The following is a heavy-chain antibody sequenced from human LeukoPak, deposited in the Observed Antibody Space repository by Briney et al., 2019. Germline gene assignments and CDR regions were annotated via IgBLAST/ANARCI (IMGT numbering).Heavy chain of an antibody. CDR3: ARALAGSSFPYYYYYMDV. CDR1: GYTFTSYG. J-gene: IGHJ6*03. D-gene: IGHD2-15*01. Sequence: GASVNVSYKASGYTFTSYGISWVRQAPGQGLEWMGCMNPNSCNTGYAQKFQGRVTITRNTSISTAYMELSSLRSEDTAVYYCARALAGSSFPYYYYYMDVWGKGTTVTVSS. V-gene: IGHV1-8*03. CDR2: MNPNSCNT.